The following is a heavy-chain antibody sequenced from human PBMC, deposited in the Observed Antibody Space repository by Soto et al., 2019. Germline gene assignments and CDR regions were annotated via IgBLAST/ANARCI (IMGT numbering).Heavy chain of an antibody. V-gene: IGHV1-18*01. Sequence: QVQLVQSGAEVKKPGASVKVSCKASGYTFTSYGISWVRQAPGQGLEWMGWISAYNGNTTYAQKLQGRVTMTTDTSRSTAYRELRSLRSDATPVYYCARSRGGAAQGVTGWFDPWGQGTLVTVSS. D-gene: IGHD2-15*01. CDR2: ISAYNGNT. CDR1: GYTFTSYG. CDR3: ARSRGGAAQGVTGWFDP. J-gene: IGHJ5*02.